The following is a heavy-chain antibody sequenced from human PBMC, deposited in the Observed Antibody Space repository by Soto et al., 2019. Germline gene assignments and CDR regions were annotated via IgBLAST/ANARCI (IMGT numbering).Heavy chain of an antibody. D-gene: IGHD2-2*01. Sequence: SETLSLTCSVSGAALNRGNYYWSWLRPHPGKGLEWIWYIYYTGSTYYNPSLKSRVAISVDTSKHQFSLKLSSVTAADTSVYYCTREYTSGRHRHQLPRVDPWGQGTLVTVSS. CDR3: TREYTSGRHRHQLPRVDP. CDR2: IYYTGST. J-gene: IGHJ5*02. V-gene: IGHV4-30-4*01. CDR1: GAALNRGNYY.